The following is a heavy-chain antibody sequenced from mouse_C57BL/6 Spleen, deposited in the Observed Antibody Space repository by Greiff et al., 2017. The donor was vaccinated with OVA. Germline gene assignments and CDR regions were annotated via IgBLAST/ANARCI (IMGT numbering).Heavy chain of an antibody. Sequence: VQLQQSGPELVKPGASVKISCKASGYAFSSSWMNWVKQRPGKGLEWIGRIYPGDGDTNYNGKFKGKATLTADKSSSTAYMQLSSLTSEDSAVYFCARTGIYYYGSSYDFDYWGQGTTLTVSS. CDR2: IYPGDGDT. J-gene: IGHJ2*01. V-gene: IGHV1-82*01. CDR3: ARTGIYYYGSSYDFDY. D-gene: IGHD1-1*01. CDR1: GYAFSSSW.